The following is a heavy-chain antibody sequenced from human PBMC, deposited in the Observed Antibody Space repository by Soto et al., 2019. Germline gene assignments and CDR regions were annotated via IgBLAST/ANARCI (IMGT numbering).Heavy chain of an antibody. D-gene: IGHD5-12*01. CDR2: IIPIFGTA. Sequence: QVQLVQSGAEVKKPGSSVKVSCKASGGTFSSYAISWVRQAPGQGLEWMGGIIPIFGTANYARKFQGRVTITADESTSTAYMELSSLRSEDTAVYYCARGTEMATIRAQNFDYWGQGTLVTVSS. CDR3: ARGTEMATIRAQNFDY. J-gene: IGHJ4*02. CDR1: GGTFSSYA. V-gene: IGHV1-69*01.